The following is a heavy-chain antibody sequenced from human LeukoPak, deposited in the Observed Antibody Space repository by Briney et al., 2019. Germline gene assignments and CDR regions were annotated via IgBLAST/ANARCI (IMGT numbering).Heavy chain of an antibody. CDR3: ARQGNGDLYYFDY. CDR2: IYYSGST. CDR1: GGSLSSYY. Sequence: SETLSLTCTVSGGSLSSYYWSWIRQPPGKGLEWIGYIYYSGSTKYNPSLKSQITISVDTSKNQFSLKLSSVTAADTAMHYCARQGNGDLYYFDYWGQGTLVTVSS. D-gene: IGHD4-17*01. V-gene: IGHV4-59*08. J-gene: IGHJ4*02.